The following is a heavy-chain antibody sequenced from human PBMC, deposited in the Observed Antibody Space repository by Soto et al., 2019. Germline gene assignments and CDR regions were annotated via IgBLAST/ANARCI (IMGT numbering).Heavy chain of an antibody. CDR3: ARDKITGLFDY. J-gene: IGHJ4*02. CDR2: IYYSGST. Sequence: SETLSLTCTVSGGSISNYYWSWIRQPPGKGLEWIGYIYYSGSTNYNPSLKSRVTISLDTSKNQFSLKLSSVTAADTAVYYCARDKITGLFDYWGQGTLVTVSS. CDR1: GGSISNYY. D-gene: IGHD2-8*02. V-gene: IGHV4-59*01.